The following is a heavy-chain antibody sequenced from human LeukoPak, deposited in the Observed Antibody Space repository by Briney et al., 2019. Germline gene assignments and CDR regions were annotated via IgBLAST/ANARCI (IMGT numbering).Heavy chain of an antibody. V-gene: IGHV1-2*02. D-gene: IGHD6-13*01. CDR2: IKPSSGGT. Sequence: ASVKVSCKASGYTFTGYYIHWVRQAPGQGLEWMGWIKPSSGGTNYAQKFQGRVTMTRDTSISTAYMELSRLRSDDTAVYYCARATTGYSSSWYFPFDYWGQGTLVTVSS. CDR1: GYTFTGYY. J-gene: IGHJ4*02. CDR3: ARATTGYSSSWYFPFDY.